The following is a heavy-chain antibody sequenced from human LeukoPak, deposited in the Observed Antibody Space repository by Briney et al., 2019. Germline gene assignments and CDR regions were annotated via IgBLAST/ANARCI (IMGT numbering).Heavy chain of an antibody. V-gene: IGHV1-24*01. D-gene: IGHD6-13*01. CDR1: GYTLTELS. CDR2: FDPEDGET. J-gene: IGHJ4*02. Sequence: ASVKLSCKVSGYTLTELSMHWVRQAPGKGLEWMGGFDPEDGETIYAQKFQGRVTMTEDTSTDTAYMELSSLRSEDTGVYYCATRRISSWAPFDYWGEGTLVTVSS. CDR3: ATRRISSWAPFDY.